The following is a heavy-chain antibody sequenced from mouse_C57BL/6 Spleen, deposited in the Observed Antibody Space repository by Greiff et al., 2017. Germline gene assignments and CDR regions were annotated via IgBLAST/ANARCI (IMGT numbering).Heavy chain of an antibody. D-gene: IGHD2-12*01. V-gene: IGHV1-82*01. CDR1: GYAFSSSW. J-gene: IGHJ2*01. Sequence: LVESGPELVKPGASVKISCKASGYAFSSSWMNWVKQRPGKGLEWIGRIYPGDGDTNYNGKFKGKATLTADKSSSTAYMQLSSLTSEDSAVYFCARESYYNYFDYWGQGTTLTVSS. CDR3: ARESYYNYFDY. CDR2: IYPGDGDT.